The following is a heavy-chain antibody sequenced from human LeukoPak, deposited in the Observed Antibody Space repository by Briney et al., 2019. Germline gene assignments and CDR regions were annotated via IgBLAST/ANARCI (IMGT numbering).Heavy chain of an antibody. Sequence: GGSLRLSCAASGFTFSNAWMSWVRQAPGKGLEWVGRIKSKTDGGTTDYAAPVKGRFTISRDDSKNTLYLQMNSLKTEDTAVYYCTTKKVVVTRRAEYFQHWGQGPLVTVSS. V-gene: IGHV3-15*01. CDR3: TTKKVVVTRRAEYFQH. CDR1: GFTFSNAW. CDR2: IKSKTDGGTT. J-gene: IGHJ1*01. D-gene: IGHD2-21*02.